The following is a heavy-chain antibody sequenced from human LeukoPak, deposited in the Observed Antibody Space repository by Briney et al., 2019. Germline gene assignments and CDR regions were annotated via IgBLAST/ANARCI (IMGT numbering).Heavy chain of an antibody. CDR1: GGSISSGGYS. CDR3: ARGSATVTTIWYFDL. J-gene: IGHJ2*01. Sequence: PSETLSLTCAVSGGSISSGGYSWSWIRQPPGEGLEWIGYIYHSGSTYYNPSLKSRVTISVDRSKNQFSLKLSSVTAADTAVYYCARGSATVTTIWYFDLWGRGTLVTVSS. V-gene: IGHV4-30-2*01. D-gene: IGHD4-17*01. CDR2: IYHSGST.